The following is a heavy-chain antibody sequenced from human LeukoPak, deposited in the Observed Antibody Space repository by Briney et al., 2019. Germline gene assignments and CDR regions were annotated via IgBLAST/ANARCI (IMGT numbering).Heavy chain of an antibody. CDR3: ARVVSIFGVVNLHVLDY. CDR1: GFAFSSYW. D-gene: IGHD3-3*01. J-gene: IGHJ4*02. V-gene: IGHV3-7*01. Sequence: GGSLRLSCAASGFAFSSYWMSWVRQAPGKGLEWVANIKQDGSEKYYVDSVKGRFTISRDNAKNSLYLQMNSLRAEDTAVYYCARVVSIFGVVNLHVLDYWGQGTLVTVSS. CDR2: IKQDGSEK.